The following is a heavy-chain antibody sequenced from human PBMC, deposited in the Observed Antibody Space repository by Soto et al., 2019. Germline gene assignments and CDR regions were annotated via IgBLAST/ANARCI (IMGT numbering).Heavy chain of an antibody. V-gene: IGHV5-51*01. CDR1: GYSFTSYW. J-gene: IGHJ3*02. D-gene: IGHD3-9*01. CDR2: IYPGDSDT. CDR3: ATQGVRYFDWSDDALDI. Sequence: GESLKISCKGSGYSFTSYWIGWVRQMPGKGLEWMGIIYPGDSDTRYSPSFQGQVTISADKSISTAYLQWSSLKASDTAMYYCATQGVRYFDWSDDALDISGQGTMVTV.